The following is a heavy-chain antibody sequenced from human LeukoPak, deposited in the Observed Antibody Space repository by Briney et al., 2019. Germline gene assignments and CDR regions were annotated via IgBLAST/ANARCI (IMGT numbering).Heavy chain of an antibody. Sequence: SETLSLTCTVSGGSISSSSYYWGWIRQPPGKGLEWIGSIFHRGNTYYHPSLKSRVTISVDKSKNQFSLQLDSVTAADTAVYYCATSSGRLTLGYCNAGSCLNWFDPWGQGTLVTVSS. J-gene: IGHJ5*02. V-gene: IGHV4-39*01. D-gene: IGHD2-15*01. CDR1: GGSISSSSYY. CDR2: IFHRGNT. CDR3: ATSSGRLTLGYCNAGSCLNWFDP.